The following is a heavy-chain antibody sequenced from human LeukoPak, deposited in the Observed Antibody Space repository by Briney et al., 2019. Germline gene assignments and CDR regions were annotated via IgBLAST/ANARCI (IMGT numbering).Heavy chain of an antibody. CDR3: AKDATYYDFWSGYYPSYGMDV. V-gene: IGHV3-23*01. J-gene: IGHJ6*02. CDR1: GFNFSNFG. Sequence: GGSLRLSCAASGFNFSNFGMTWVRQAPGKGLEWVSAISGSGGGTYYADSVKGRFTISRHNSKNTLYLQMNSLRAEDTAVYYCAKDATYYDFWSGYYPSYGMDVWGQGTTVTVSS. CDR2: ISGSGGGT. D-gene: IGHD3-3*01.